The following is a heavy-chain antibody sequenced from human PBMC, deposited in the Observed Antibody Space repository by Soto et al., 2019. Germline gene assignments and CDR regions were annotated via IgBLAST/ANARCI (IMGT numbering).Heavy chain of an antibody. J-gene: IGHJ4*02. D-gene: IGHD3-22*01. CDR3: ARMNYYDTSGYPSDY. CDR1: GASISSHY. Sequence: SETLSLTCNVSGASISSHYWRWTRQPPGKGLEWIGYIYDSGSTNYNPSLKSRVTMSADTSKNQFSLKLNSVTAADTAVYYCARMNYYDTSGYPSDYWGQGRSVTVAS. V-gene: IGHV4-59*11. CDR2: IYDSGST.